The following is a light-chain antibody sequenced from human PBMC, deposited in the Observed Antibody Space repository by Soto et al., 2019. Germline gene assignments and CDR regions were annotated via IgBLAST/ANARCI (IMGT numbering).Light chain of an antibody. J-gene: IGKJ5*01. CDR3: QQYNNWPWT. CDR2: GAT. Sequence: DILVAQSQATLSSYFLDIVTLTCRASQDIISYLNWYQHKPGRAPKVLVYGATNLPSGVPSRFSASGSGTEFTLTISCLQAEDFAVYYCQQYNNWPWTFGQGTRLEIK. CDR1: QDIISY. V-gene: IGKV1-39*01.